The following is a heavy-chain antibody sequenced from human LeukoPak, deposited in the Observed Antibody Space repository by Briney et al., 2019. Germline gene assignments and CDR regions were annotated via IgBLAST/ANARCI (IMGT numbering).Heavy chain of an antibody. J-gene: IGHJ5*02. CDR2: IIPILGIA. Sequence: SVKVSCKASGGTFSSYTISWVRQAPGQGLEWMGRIIPILGIANYAQKFQGRVTITADKSTSTAYMELSSLRSEDTAVYYCARYYYDSSGYYHNWFDPGGQGTLVTVS. D-gene: IGHD3-22*01. V-gene: IGHV1-69*02. CDR1: GGTFSSYT. CDR3: ARYYYDSSGYYHNWFDP.